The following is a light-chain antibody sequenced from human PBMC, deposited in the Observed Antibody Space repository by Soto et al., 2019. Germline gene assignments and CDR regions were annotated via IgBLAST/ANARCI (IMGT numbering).Light chain of an antibody. CDR1: NIEIKS. CDR3: QVWDTTNPVI. Sequence: SYELTQSPSVSVAPGQTARITCGGNNIEIKSVHWYQQKPGQAPVLVVYDDGDRTTGIPERFSGSKSGNTATLTTSRVEAGDEADYYCQVWDTTNPVIFGGGTQLTVL. V-gene: IGLV3-21*02. CDR2: DDG. J-gene: IGLJ2*01.